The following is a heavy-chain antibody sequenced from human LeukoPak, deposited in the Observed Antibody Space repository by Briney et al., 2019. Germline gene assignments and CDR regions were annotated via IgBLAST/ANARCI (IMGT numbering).Heavy chain of an antibody. CDR1: GFTFDDYA. CDR2: ISWDGGSA. Sequence: PGGSLRLSCAASGFTFDDYAMHWVRQAPGKGLEWVSLISWDGGSACYADSVKGRFTISRDTSKNSLYLQMNSLRAEDTALYYCAKERDSSGSTLDYWGQGTLVTVSP. V-gene: IGHV3-43D*03. D-gene: IGHD3-22*01. CDR3: AKERDSSGSTLDY. J-gene: IGHJ4*02.